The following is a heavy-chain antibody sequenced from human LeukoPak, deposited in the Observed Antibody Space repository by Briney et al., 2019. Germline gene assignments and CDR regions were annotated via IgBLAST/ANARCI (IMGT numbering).Heavy chain of an antibody. CDR1: GFTFSSYS. D-gene: IGHD3-10*01. V-gene: IGHV3-21*01. CDR2: ISSSSSYI. Sequence: PGGSLRLSCAASGFTFSSYSMNWVRQAPGKGLEWVSSISSSSSYIYYADSVKGRFTISRDNGKNSLYLQMNSLRAEDTAVYYCARDPLVEYYYDSWGQGTMVTVSS. J-gene: IGHJ3*02. CDR3: ARDPLVEYYYDS.